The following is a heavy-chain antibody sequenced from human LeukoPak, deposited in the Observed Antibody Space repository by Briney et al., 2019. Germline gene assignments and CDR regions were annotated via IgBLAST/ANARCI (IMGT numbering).Heavy chain of an antibody. CDR3: AKGYYYDSSGYGDAFDI. CDR1: GFTFSSYA. J-gene: IGHJ3*02. D-gene: IGHD3-22*01. Sequence: GGSLRLSCAASGFTFSSYAMSWVRQAPGKGVEWVSAISGSDGSTYYADSVKGRFTISRDNSKNTLYLQMNSLRAEDTAVYYCAKGYYYDSSGYGDAFDIWGQGTMVTVSS. CDR2: ISGSDGST. V-gene: IGHV3-23*01.